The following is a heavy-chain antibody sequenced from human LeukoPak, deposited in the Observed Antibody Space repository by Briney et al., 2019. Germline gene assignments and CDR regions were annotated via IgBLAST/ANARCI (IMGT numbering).Heavy chain of an antibody. CDR3: AKDQPGAGGDYYFDY. Sequence: TGRSLRVSCAASGFTFSSYGMNWVRQAPGKGLEWVAVISYDGSKTYYADSVKGRFTISRDNSKNTLYLQMNSLRAEDTAVYYCAKDQPGAGGDYYFDYWGQGTLVTVSS. J-gene: IGHJ4*02. CDR2: ISYDGSKT. V-gene: IGHV3-30*18. D-gene: IGHD2-21*02. CDR1: GFTFSSYG.